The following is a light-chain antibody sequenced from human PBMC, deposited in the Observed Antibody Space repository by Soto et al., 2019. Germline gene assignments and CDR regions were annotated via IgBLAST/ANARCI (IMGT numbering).Light chain of an antibody. CDR2: GTS. Sequence: PGERATLSCRASQSVRSNCLAWYQHKPGQAPRLLIYGTSSRATDIPDRSTGSGSGTDFTLTISRLEPEDFAVYSCQQYGRPPQTFGQGTKVDIK. V-gene: IGKV3-20*01. CDR3: QQYGRPPQT. CDR1: QSVRSNC. J-gene: IGKJ1*01.